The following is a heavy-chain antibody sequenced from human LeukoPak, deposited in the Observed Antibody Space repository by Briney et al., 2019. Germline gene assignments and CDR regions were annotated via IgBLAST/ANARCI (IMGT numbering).Heavy chain of an antibody. J-gene: IGHJ4*02. D-gene: IGHD1-1*01. V-gene: IGHV3-33*01. CDR1: GFTFSSYG. Sequence: GGSLRLSCAASGFTFSSYGMHWVRQAPGKGLEWVGVIWNDGSNKYYADSVKGRFTISRDNSKNTLYLQMNSLRAEDTAVYYCARDYIHFGTVDRFDYWGQGTLVTVSS. CDR3: ARDYIHFGTVDRFDY. CDR2: IWNDGSNK.